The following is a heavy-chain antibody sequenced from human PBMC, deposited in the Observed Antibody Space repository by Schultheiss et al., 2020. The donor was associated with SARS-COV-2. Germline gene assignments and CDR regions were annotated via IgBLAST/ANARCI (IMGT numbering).Heavy chain of an antibody. J-gene: IGHJ4*02. CDR1: GGSFSGYY. Sequence: SETLSLTCAVYGGSFSGYYWSWIRQPPGKGLEWIGEINHSGSTYYNPSLKSRVTISVDTSKNQFSLKLSSVTAADTAVYYCARRPVDGYNPYYFDYWGQGTLVTVSS. CDR2: INHSGST. V-gene: IGHV4-34*01. CDR3: ARRPVDGYNPYYFDY. D-gene: IGHD5-24*01.